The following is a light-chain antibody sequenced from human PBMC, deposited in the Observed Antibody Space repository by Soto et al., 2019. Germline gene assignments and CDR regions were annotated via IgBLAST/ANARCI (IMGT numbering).Light chain of an antibody. Sequence: NFMLTQPHSVSESPGKTVTISCTRSSGSIASNYVQWYQQRPGSAPTTVIYEDKQRPSGVPDRFSGSIDISSNSASLTISGLKPEDEADYYCQSYDNNNHVFFGGGTQLTVL. CDR2: EDK. V-gene: IGLV6-57*04. CDR1: SGSIASNY. CDR3: QSYDNNNHVF. J-gene: IGLJ7*01.